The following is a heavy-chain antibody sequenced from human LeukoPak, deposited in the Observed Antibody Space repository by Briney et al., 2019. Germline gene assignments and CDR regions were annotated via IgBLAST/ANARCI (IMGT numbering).Heavy chain of an antibody. CDR2: ISGSDRST. D-gene: IGHD2-21*01. V-gene: IGHV3-23*01. CDR1: GFPHNSFA. Sequence: GGPVRLLCAPSGFPHNSFAMLWPRHAPGKALEWVSSISGSDRSTLHAVPVKGRFTISRDHSKNTLYLQLHSLRAADTCVFSCAKFVGKSWGNENAVDIWGQGTMVTVSS. J-gene: IGHJ3*02. CDR3: AKFVGKSWGNENAVDI.